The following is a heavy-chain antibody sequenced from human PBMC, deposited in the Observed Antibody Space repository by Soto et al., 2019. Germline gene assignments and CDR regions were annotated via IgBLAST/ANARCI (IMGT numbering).Heavy chain of an antibody. V-gene: IGHV1-69*01. CDR2: IIPIFGTA. CDR3: ARDSGDFITMVRGVTYDAFDI. D-gene: IGHD3-10*01. Sequence: QVQLVQSGAEVKKPGSSVKVSCKASGGTFSSYAISWVRQAPGQGLEWMGGIIPIFGTANYAQKFQGRVTITADASTSTAYMELSSLRSEDTAVYYCARDSGDFITMVRGVTYDAFDIWGQGTMVTVSS. J-gene: IGHJ3*02. CDR1: GGTFSSYA.